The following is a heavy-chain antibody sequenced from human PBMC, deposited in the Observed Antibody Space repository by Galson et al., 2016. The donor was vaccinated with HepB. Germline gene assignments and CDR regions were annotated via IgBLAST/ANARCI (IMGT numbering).Heavy chain of an antibody. D-gene: IGHD2-2*01. J-gene: IGHJ3*02. CDR2: IASNRRTI. V-gene: IGHV3-48*04. CDR1: GFTFSDYS. CDR3: ARERFCSSATCYVGDVFHI. Sequence: SLRLSCAASGFTFSDYSMNWVRQAPGKGLEWVSYIASNRRTIYYADSARGRFTISRDNAKNSLYVQMDSLRAEDTAVYFCARERFCSSATCYVGDVFHIGGQGTMVTVSS.